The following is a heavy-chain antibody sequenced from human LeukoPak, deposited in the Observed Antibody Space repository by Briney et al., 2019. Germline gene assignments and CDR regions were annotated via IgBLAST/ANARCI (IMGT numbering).Heavy chain of an antibody. J-gene: IGHJ4*02. V-gene: IGHV3-7*03. CDR3: ARPPKRSYSSSWYVY. Sequence: KQDGSEKYYVDSVKGRFTISRDNAKNSLYLQMNSLRAEDTAVYYCARPPKRSYSSSWYVYWGQGTLVTVSS. D-gene: IGHD6-13*01. CDR2: KQDGSEK.